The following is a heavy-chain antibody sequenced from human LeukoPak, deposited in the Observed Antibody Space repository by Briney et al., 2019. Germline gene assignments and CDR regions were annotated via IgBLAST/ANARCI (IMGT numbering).Heavy chain of an antibody. Sequence: ASVKVSCKASGYTFTGYYMHWVRQAPGQGLEWMGWINPNSGGTNCAQKFQGRVTMTRDTSISTAYMELSRLGSDDTAVYYCARSAKIQLWLSRDKGHFDYWGQGTLVTVSS. CDR1: GYTFTGYY. V-gene: IGHV1-2*02. CDR2: INPNSGGT. J-gene: IGHJ4*02. D-gene: IGHD5-18*01. CDR3: ARSAKIQLWLSRDKGHFDY.